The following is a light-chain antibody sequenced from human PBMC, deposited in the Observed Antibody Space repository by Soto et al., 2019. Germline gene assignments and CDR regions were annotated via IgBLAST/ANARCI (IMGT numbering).Light chain of an antibody. CDR1: QSVSRSY. CDR2: GAS. V-gene: IGKV3-20*01. J-gene: IGKJ3*01. Sequence: IVLTQSPGTLSLSPGERATLSCRASQSVSRSYLAWYQQKPGQAPRLLIYGASTRATGIPDRFSGSGSGTVFTITISKLEPEDFAVYYCQQYDNSPLFGPGTKVEIK. CDR3: QQYDNSPL.